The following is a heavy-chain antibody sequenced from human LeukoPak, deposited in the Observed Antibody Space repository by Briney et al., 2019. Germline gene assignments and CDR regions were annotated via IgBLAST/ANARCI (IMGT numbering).Heavy chain of an antibody. CDR2: ISSSSSYI. CDR3: ARGSSWNDY. D-gene: IGHD6-13*01. Sequence: GGSLRLSCIASGFNMSDYWMSWVRQAPGKGLEWVSSISSSSSYIYYADSVKGRFTISRDNAKNSLYLQMNSLRAEDTAVYYCARGSSWNDYWGQGTLVTVSS. V-gene: IGHV3-21*01. J-gene: IGHJ4*02. CDR1: GFNMSDYW.